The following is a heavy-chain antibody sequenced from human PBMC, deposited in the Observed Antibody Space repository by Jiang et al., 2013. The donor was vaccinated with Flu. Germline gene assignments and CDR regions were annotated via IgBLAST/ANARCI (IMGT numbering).Heavy chain of an antibody. V-gene: IGHV6-1*01. J-gene: IGHJ4*02. Sequence: AVSVKSRITINPDTSKNQFSLQLNSVTPEDTAVYYCARAVNTVTTFDYWGQGTLVTVSS. CDR3: ARAVNTVTTFDY. D-gene: IGHD4-17*01.